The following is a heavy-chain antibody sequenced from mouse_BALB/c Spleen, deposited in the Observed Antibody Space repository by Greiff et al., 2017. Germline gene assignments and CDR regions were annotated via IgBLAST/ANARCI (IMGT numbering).Heavy chain of an antibody. CDR2: INPSTGYT. V-gene: IGHV1-7*01. D-gene: IGHD2-1*01. Sequence: QVQLQQSGAELAKPGASVKMSCKASGYTFTSYWMHWVKQRPGQGLEWIGYINPSTGYTEYNQKFKDKATLTADKSSSTAYMQRSSLTSEDSAVYYCARGGYGNYRFAYWGQGTLVTVSA. J-gene: IGHJ3*01. CDR3: ARGGYGNYRFAY. CDR1: GYTFTSYW.